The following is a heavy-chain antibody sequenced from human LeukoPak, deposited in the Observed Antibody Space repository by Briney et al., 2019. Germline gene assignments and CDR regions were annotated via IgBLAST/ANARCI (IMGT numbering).Heavy chain of an antibody. CDR3: ATPLVGYYDRRWLFDY. CDR1: GYTFTSYA. D-gene: IGHD3-22*01. J-gene: IGHJ4*02. CDR2: IIPIFGTA. V-gene: IGHV1-69*05. Sequence: SVKVSCKASGYTFTSYAISWVRQAPGQGLEWMGGIIPIFGTANYAQKVQGRVTITTDESTTTAYMELSRLRSEDTAVYYCATPLVGYYDRRWLFDYCGPGNLVTVSS.